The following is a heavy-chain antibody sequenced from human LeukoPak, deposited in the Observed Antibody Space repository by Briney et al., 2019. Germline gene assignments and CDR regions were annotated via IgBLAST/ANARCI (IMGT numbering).Heavy chain of an antibody. J-gene: IGHJ4*02. Sequence: GGSLRLSCAASGFLFRNYWMSWVRQAPGKGLEWVANIKEDGTIKYYVDSVKGRFTISRDTAKNSVYLHMNSLRVEDTGIYFCARIGYKSSSFDYWGQGTLVTVSS. CDR1: GFLFRNYW. CDR2: IKEDGTIK. D-gene: IGHD2-2*02. CDR3: ARIGYKSSSFDY. V-gene: IGHV3-7*01.